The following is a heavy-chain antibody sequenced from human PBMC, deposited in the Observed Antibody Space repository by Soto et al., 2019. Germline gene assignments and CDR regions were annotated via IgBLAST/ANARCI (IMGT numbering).Heavy chain of an antibody. CDR3: ARAGGVVVISGAFDI. D-gene: IGHD3-22*01. CDR2: ISYDGSNK. J-gene: IGHJ3*02. Sequence: QVQLVESGGGVVQPGRSLRLSCAASGFTFSSYAMHWVRQAPGKGLEWVAVISYDGSNKYYADSVKGRFTISRDNSKNTLYLQRNSLRAEDTAVYYCARAGGVVVISGAFDIWGQGTMVTVSS. V-gene: IGHV3-30-3*01. CDR1: GFTFSSYA.